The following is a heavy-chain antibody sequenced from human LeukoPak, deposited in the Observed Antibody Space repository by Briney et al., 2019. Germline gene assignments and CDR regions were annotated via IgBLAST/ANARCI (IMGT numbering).Heavy chain of an antibody. CDR3: AKAKVQYYDLFDI. CDR1: GFTFGSYA. CDR2: ISGSGGST. J-gene: IGHJ3*02. V-gene: IGHV3-23*01. Sequence: PGGSLRLSCAASGFTFGSYAMSWVRQAPGKGLEWVSAISGSGGSTYYADSVKGRFTISRDNSKNTLYLQMNSLRAEDTAVYYCAKAKVQYYDLFDIWGQGTMVTVSS. D-gene: IGHD3-22*01.